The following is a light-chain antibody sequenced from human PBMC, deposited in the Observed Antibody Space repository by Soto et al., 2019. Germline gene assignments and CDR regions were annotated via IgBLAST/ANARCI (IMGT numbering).Light chain of an antibody. CDR3: QQYNGWHLT. CDR1: QSVSSN. V-gene: IGKV3-15*01. J-gene: IGKJ4*01. CDR2: DIS. Sequence: EIVMTQSPATLSVSPGERATLSCRASQSVSSNLSWYQQKPGQAPSLLIYDISARATGIPTRFSGSGSGTEFALTISSLQSEDFAVYYCQQYNGWHLTFGGRTKVDI.